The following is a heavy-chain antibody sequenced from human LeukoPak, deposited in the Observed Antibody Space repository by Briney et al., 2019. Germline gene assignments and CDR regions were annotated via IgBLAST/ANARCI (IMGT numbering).Heavy chain of an antibody. CDR1: GYTFTSYD. CDR3: ARAVPSSLRYFDWLSVGYYYYYMDV. D-gene: IGHD3-9*01. CDR2: MNPNSGNT. J-gene: IGHJ6*03. Sequence: ASVKVSCKASGYTFTSYDINWVRQATGQGLEWMGWMNPNSGNTGYAQKFQGRVTITRNTSISTAYMELSSLRSEDTAVYYCARAVPSSLRYFDWLSVGYYYYYMDVWGKGTTVTVSS. V-gene: IGHV1-8*03.